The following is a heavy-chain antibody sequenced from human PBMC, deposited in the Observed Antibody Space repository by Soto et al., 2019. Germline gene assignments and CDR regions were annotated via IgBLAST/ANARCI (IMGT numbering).Heavy chain of an antibody. Sequence: EVQLLESGGGLVQPGGSLRLSCAASGLTFSTYAMSWVRQPPGKGLEWVSTISGSGANTYYSDSVKGRFTISRDNSKNTRYLQMNSLRAEDTAVYYCSKDRADYFPPRFDPWGQGTLVTVSS. J-gene: IGHJ5*02. V-gene: IGHV3-23*01. CDR3: SKDRADYFPPRFDP. CDR1: GLTFSTYA. D-gene: IGHD3-16*01. CDR2: ISGSGANT.